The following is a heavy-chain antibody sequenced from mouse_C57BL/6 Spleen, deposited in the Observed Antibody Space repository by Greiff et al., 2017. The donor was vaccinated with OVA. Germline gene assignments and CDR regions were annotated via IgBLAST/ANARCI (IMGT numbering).Heavy chain of an antibody. Sequence: EVQLQESGPELVKPGASVKISCKASGYSFTDYNMNWVKQSNGKSLEWIGVINPNYGTTSYNQKFKGKATLTVDQSSSTAYMQLNSLTSEDAAVDYCAYYGSSLGAIDYWGQGTSVTVSS. D-gene: IGHD1-1*01. CDR1: GYSFTDYN. V-gene: IGHV1-39*01. CDR2: INPNYGTT. J-gene: IGHJ4*01. CDR3: AYYGSSLGAIDY.